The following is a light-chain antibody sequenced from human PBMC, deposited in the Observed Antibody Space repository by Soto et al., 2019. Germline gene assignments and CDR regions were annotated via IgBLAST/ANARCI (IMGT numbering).Light chain of an antibody. J-gene: IGKJ3*01. Sequence: EIVLTQSPDTLSLSPGERATLSCRASQSVSSSLAWYQQKPGQAPRLLIYDASNRATGIPARFSGSGSGTDFTLTISSLYPEDFAVYYCQQRSNWPPEVTFGPGTKVDIK. CDR2: DAS. CDR3: QQRSNWPPEVT. CDR1: QSVSSS. V-gene: IGKV3-11*01.